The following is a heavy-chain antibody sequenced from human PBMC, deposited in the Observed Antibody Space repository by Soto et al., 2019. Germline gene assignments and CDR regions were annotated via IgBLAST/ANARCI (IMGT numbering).Heavy chain of an antibody. CDR2: IWYDGSNK. D-gene: IGHD2-21*02. CDR3: ASLICGGDCYSHRGYYYYGMDV. Sequence: QVQLVESGGGVVQPGRSLRLSCAASGFTFSSYGMHWVRQAPGKGLEWVAVIWYDGSNKYYADSVKGRFTISRDNSKNTLYLQMNSLRAEDTAVYYCASLICGGDCYSHRGYYYYGMDVWGQGTTVTVSS. J-gene: IGHJ6*02. V-gene: IGHV3-33*01. CDR1: GFTFSSYG.